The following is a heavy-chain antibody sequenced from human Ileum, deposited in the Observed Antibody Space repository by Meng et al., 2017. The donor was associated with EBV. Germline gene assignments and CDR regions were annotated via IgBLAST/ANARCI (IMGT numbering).Heavy chain of an antibody. CDR1: GGSITSNSYY. J-gene: IGHJ5*02. Sequence: QMDLQQPPPGLLKPSATLSLTCSFSGGSITSNSYYWGWIRQPPGKGLEWIATIYHTGSTYYNPSLKSRVTISVDTSKNEFSLKVTSVTAADTALYYCARRDTAWFDPWGRGTLVTVSS. CDR3: ARRDTAWFDP. CDR2: IYHTGST. D-gene: IGHD2-21*02. V-gene: IGHV4-39*01.